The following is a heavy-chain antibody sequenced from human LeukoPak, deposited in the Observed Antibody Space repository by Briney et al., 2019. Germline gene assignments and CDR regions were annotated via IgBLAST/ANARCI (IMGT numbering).Heavy chain of an antibody. J-gene: IGHJ4*02. D-gene: IGHD5-12*01. CDR2: INPNSGDT. Sequence: ASVKVSCKASGYTFTGYYVHWVRQAPGQGLEWMGRINPNSGDTNYAQKFQGRVTMTRDTSISTAYMELSSLRSEDTAVYYCARGGVTYSGYDSGLLSFDYWGQGTLVTVSS. V-gene: IGHV1-2*06. CDR1: GYTFTGYY. CDR3: ARGGVTYSGYDSGLLSFDY.